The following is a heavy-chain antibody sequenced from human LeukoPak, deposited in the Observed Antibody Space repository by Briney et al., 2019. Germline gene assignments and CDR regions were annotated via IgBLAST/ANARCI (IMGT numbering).Heavy chain of an antibody. J-gene: IGHJ4*02. CDR3: ARGPYRGIAAAGTYGSGHYFDY. D-gene: IGHD6-13*01. CDR2: ISYDGSDK. V-gene: IGHV3-30-3*01. CDR1: GFIFSSYA. Sequence: GGSLRLSCAASGFIFSSYAMHWVRQAPGKGLEWVAVISYDGSDKYYADSVKGRFTISREDSKNTLYLQMSSLTPEDTAVYYCARGPYRGIAAAGTYGSGHYFDYWGQGTLVTVSS.